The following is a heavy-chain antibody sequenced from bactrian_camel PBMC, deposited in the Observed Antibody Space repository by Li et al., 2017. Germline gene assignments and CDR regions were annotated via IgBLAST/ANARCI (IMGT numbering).Heavy chain of an antibody. Sequence: HVQLVESGGALVQPGGSLRVSCAASGYTYSSYCMGWFRQAQGKEREEVAAIDSDGSTSYADSVKGRFTISQDNSQNTVYLQMNSLKTDDTAVYYCAPDPRGSAYWGQGTQVTVS. D-gene: IGHD3*01. J-gene: IGHJ4*01. CDR3: APDPRGSAY. CDR2: IDSDGST. V-gene: IGHV3S53*01. CDR1: GYTYSSYC.